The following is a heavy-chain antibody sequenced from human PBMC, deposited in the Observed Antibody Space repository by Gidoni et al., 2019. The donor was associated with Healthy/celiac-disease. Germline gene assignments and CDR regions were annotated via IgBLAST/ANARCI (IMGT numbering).Heavy chain of an antibody. CDR3: TTETYYYDSSGYYENAFDI. J-gene: IGHJ3*02. D-gene: IGHD3-22*01. Sequence: EVQLVESGGGLVKPGGSLSLSCAASGFTFSNAWMSWVRQAPGKGLEWVGRIKSKTDGGTTDYAAPVKGRFTISRDDSKNTLYLQMNSLKTEDTAVYYCTTETYYYDSSGYYENAFDIWGQGTMVTVSS. V-gene: IGHV3-15*01. CDR2: IKSKTDGGTT. CDR1: GFTFSNAW.